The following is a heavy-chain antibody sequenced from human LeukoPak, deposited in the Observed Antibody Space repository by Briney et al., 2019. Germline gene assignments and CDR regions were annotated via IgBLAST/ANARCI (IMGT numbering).Heavy chain of an antibody. CDR3: AAGSSGYYYYYYYMDV. D-gene: IGHD3-22*01. Sequence: GRSLRLSCAASGFTFSSSWMSRVRQAPGNGLGWGANIKQDGSEKYYVDSVKGRFTISRDNAKNSLYLQMNSVRAEDTAVYYCAAGSSGYYYYYYYMDVWGKGTTVTVSS. V-gene: IGHV3-7*01. CDR1: GFTFSSSW. CDR2: IKQDGSEK. J-gene: IGHJ6*03.